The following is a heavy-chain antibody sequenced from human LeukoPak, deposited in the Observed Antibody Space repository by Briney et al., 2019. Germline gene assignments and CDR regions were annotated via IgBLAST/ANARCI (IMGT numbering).Heavy chain of an antibody. D-gene: IGHD6-19*01. Sequence: SSETLSLTCTVSGGSISSYYWSWIRQPAGKGLEWIGRIYTSGSTNYNPSLKSRVTMSVDTSKNQFSLKLSSVTAADTAVYYCAMSSSGWYFGAFDIWGPGTMVTVSS. J-gene: IGHJ3*02. CDR1: GGSISSYY. CDR3: AMSSSGWYFGAFDI. CDR2: IYTSGST. V-gene: IGHV4-4*07.